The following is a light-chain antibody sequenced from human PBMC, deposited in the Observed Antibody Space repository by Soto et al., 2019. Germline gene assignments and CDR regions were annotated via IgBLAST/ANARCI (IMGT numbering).Light chain of an antibody. V-gene: IGLV2-14*03. J-gene: IGLJ3*02. CDR2: DVS. Sequence: QSALTQPASVSGSPGQSITISCSTTSSDVDDFKYVSWYQQYADKAPRLMIYDVSDRPSWVSHRFSGSKAGNTASLTISGLQSEDEAVYYCSSYSFNTLLFGGGTQLTVL. CDR1: SSDVDDFKY. CDR3: SSYSFNTLL.